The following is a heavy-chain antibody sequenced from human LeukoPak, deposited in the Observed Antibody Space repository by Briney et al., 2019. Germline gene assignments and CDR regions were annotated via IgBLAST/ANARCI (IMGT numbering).Heavy chain of an antibody. V-gene: IGHV1-2*02. CDR3: GRDLLPMTIAGIIND. CDR2: INPNSGGT. J-gene: IGHJ4*02. D-gene: IGHD1-20*01. CDR1: GYTFTGYY. Sequence: ASVKVSCKASGYTFTGYYMHWVRQAPGQGLEWMGWINPNSGGTNYAQKFQGRVTMTRDTSISTAYMELSRPRSDDTAVYYCGRDLLPMTIAGIINDWGQGTLVTVSA.